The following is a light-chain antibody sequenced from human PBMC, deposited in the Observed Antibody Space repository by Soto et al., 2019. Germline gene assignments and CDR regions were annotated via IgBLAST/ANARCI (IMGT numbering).Light chain of an antibody. V-gene: IGLV2-23*01. CDR1: SSDVGRYNI. J-gene: IGLJ2*01. CDR2: EGS. CDR3: CSYAGDRDLI. Sequence: QSVLTQPASVSGSPGQSITISCTGSSSDVGRYNIVSWYQQHPGKAPKLMIYEGSQRPSGVSDRFSGSKSGNTASLTISGLQAEDEADYYCCSYAGDRDLIFGGGTKVTVL.